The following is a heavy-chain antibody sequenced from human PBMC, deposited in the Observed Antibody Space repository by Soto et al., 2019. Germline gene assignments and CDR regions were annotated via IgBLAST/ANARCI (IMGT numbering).Heavy chain of an antibody. Sequence: GGSLRLSCAASGFTFRTYYMIWVRQAPGKGLEWVSSIIAGSSNIYYAPSVKGRFTISRDNAKNSLYLQINSLRAEDTAVYYCARQYPSSSRHFDHWGQGTLVTVS. J-gene: IGHJ4*02. CDR1: GFTFRTYY. CDR3: ARQYPSSSRHFDH. V-gene: IGHV3-21*01. D-gene: IGHD6-6*01. CDR2: IIAGSSNI.